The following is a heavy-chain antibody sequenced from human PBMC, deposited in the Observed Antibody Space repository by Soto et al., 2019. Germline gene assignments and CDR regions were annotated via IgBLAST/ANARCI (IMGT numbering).Heavy chain of an antibody. CDR3: ASGRSNYAYYYGMDV. CDR2: ISAYNGNT. Sequence: QVQLVQSGAEVKKPGASVKVSCKASGYTFTNYGISWVRQAPGQGLEWMGWISAYNGNTNYAQKFQGRVTMTADTSTTTAYMELRSLRSDDTAVYYCASGRSNYAYYYGMDVWGQGTTVTVSS. D-gene: IGHD4-4*01. V-gene: IGHV1-18*01. J-gene: IGHJ6*02. CDR1: GYTFTNYG.